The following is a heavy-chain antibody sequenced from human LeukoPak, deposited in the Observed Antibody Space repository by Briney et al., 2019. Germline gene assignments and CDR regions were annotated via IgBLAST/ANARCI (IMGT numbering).Heavy chain of an antibody. V-gene: IGHV4-59*11. D-gene: IGHD3-10*01. CDR2: IFYSGST. J-gene: IGHJ5*01. CDR3: ARGGSWYGY. Sequence: ASETLSLTCSVSGGSISSHYWSWIRQPPGKGLEWIGYIFYSGSTDYNPSLKSRVTISVDTSKNQFSLKLSSVTAADTAVYYCARGGSWYGYWGHGTLVTVSS. CDR1: GGSISSHY.